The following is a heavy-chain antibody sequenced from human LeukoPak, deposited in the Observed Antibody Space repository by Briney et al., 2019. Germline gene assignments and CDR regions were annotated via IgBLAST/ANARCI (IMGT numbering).Heavy chain of an antibody. V-gene: IGHV1-58*01. J-gene: IGHJ6*04. CDR3: AASSSWDRYYYYYGMDV. CDR1: GFTFTSSA. D-gene: IGHD6-13*01. Sequence: GASVKVSCKASGFTFTSSAVQRVRQARGQRLEWIGWIVVGSGNTNYAQKFQERVTITRDMSTSTAYMELSSLRSEDTAVYYCAASSSWDRYYYYYGMDVWGKGTTVTVSS. CDR2: IVVGSGNT.